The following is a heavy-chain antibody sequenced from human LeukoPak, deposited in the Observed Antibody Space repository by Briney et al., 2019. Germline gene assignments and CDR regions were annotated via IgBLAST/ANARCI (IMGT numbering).Heavy chain of an antibody. CDR3: AKRREGYCSGDSCYYFDY. J-gene: IGHJ4*02. Sequence: GGSLRLSCAASGFTFSSYAMSWVRQAPGKGLEWVSAISGSGGSTNYADSVKGRFTTSRDNSKNTLYLQMNSLRAEDTAVYYCAKRREGYCSGDSCYYFDYWGQGTLVTVSS. CDR2: ISGSGGST. D-gene: IGHD2-15*01. V-gene: IGHV3-23*01. CDR1: GFTFSSYA.